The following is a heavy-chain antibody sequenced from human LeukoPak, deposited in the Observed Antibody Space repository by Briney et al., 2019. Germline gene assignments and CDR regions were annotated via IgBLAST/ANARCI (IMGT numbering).Heavy chain of an antibody. D-gene: IGHD4-17*01. Sequence: GASVKVSYKASGYTFTSYDINWVRQATGQGLEWMGWMNPNSGNTGYAQKFQGRVTMTRNTSISTAYMELSSLRSEDTAVYYCARVAPLRDYVEYYFDYWGQGTLVTVSS. V-gene: IGHV1-8*01. CDR2: MNPNSGNT. J-gene: IGHJ4*02. CDR3: ARVAPLRDYVEYYFDY. CDR1: GYTFTSYD.